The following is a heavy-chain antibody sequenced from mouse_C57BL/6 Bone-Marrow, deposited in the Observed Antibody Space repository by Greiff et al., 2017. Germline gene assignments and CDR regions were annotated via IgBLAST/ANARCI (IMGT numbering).Heavy chain of an antibody. J-gene: IGHJ4*01. CDR2: IDPSDSYT. Sequence: VQLQQPGAELVMPGASVKLSCKASGYTFTSYWMHWVKQRPGPGLEWIGEIDPSDSYTNYNQKFKGKSTLTVDKSSSTAYMQLSSLTSEDSAVYYCARDSYYYGSSYYAMDYWGQGTSVTVSS. V-gene: IGHV1-69*01. CDR3: ARDSYYYGSSYYAMDY. CDR1: GYTFTSYW. D-gene: IGHD1-1*01.